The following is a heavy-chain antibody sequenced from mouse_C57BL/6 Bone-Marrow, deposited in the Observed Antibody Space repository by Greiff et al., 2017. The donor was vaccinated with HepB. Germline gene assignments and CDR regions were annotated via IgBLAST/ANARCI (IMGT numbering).Heavy chain of an antibody. Sequence: EVQRVESGGGLVKPGGSLKLSCAASGFTFSDYGMHWVRQAPEKGLEWVAYISSGSSTIYYADTVKGRFTISRDNAKNTLFLQMTSLRSEDTAMYYCASLYYDYEGYWGQGTTLTVSS. CDR3: ASLYYDYEGY. CDR2: ISSGSSTI. CDR1: GFTFSDYG. J-gene: IGHJ2*01. D-gene: IGHD2-4*01. V-gene: IGHV5-17*01.